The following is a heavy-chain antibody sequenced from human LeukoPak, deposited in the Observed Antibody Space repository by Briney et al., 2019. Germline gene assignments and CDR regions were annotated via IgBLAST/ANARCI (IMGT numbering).Heavy chain of an antibody. CDR1: GFDFSSHG. J-gene: IGHJ4*02. CDR3: AKGGRGSWAGNTGD. V-gene: IGHV3-23*01. Sequence: PGGSLRLSCAAPGFDFSSHGMNWVRQAPGKGLEWVSTINFNGGRTYYADSVKGRFSVSRDNSKNTLYLQMNSLRVEDTAVYYCAKGGRGSWAGNTGDWGQGTLVSVSS. CDR2: INFNGGRT. D-gene: IGHD3-10*01.